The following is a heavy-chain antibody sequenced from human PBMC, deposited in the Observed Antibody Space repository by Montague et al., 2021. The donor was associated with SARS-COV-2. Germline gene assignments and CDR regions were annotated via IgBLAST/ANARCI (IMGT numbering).Heavy chain of an antibody. D-gene: IGHD3-10*01. CDR3: ARVSGYGSGSSFNWFDS. J-gene: IGHJ5*01. V-gene: IGHV4-61*02. Sequence: TLSLTCSVFGDSINNVNYLWSWIRQPAGKGLEWIGRVYISGGTDYNPSLKSRVTMLLDKSANELTLQVTSVTAADTAVYYCARVSGYGSGSSFNWFDSWGQGLVVTVSS. CDR1: GDSINNVNYL. CDR2: VYISGGT.